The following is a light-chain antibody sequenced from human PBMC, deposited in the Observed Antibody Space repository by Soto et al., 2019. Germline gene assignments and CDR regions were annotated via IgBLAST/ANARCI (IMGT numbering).Light chain of an antibody. Sequence: QSALTQPASVSGSPGQSITISCTGTSSDVGGYAYVSWYQQYPGKAPKLIISEVSNRPSGISHRFSGSRSGNTASLTISGLQAEDEADYYCSAYTARSTLVFGGGTKVTVL. CDR1: SSDVGGYAY. CDR2: EVS. V-gene: IGLV2-14*01. J-gene: IGLJ3*02. CDR3: SAYTARSTLV.